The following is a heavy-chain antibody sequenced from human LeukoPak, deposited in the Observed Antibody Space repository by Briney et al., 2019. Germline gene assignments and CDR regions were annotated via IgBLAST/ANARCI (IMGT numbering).Heavy chain of an antibody. CDR2: INHSGST. CDR3: ARVPYDSSGYLY. Sequence: TSETLSLTCTVSGGSISSYYWSWIRQPPGKGLEWIGEINHSGSTNYNPSLKSRVTISVDTSKNQFSLKLSSVTAADTAVYYCARVPYDSSGYLYWGQGTLVTVSS. V-gene: IGHV4-34*01. CDR1: GGSISSYY. J-gene: IGHJ4*02. D-gene: IGHD3-22*01.